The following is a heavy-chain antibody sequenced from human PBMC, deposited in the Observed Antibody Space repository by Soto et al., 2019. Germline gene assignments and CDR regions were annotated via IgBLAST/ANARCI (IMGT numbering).Heavy chain of an antibody. V-gene: IGHV1-69*02. D-gene: IGHD3-10*01. CDR3: ATNYGSGSTHFDY. Sequence: QVQLVQSGAEVKKPGSSVRLSCTASGDTFSFYTISWVRQAPGQGPEWMGRIIPMVGMADYPQKFQGRVTISADNSTSTAYMVVSSLRSDDTAVYFCATNYGSGSTHFDYWGQGTLVTVSS. CDR2: IIPMVGMA. J-gene: IGHJ4*02. CDR1: GDTFSFYT.